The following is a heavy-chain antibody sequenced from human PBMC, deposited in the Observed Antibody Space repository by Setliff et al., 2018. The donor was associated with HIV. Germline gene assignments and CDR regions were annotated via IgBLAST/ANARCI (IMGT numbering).Heavy chain of an antibody. CDR1: GYSISSGYY. CDR3: ARLRGSYDFSNWFDP. CDR2: IHHSGNT. J-gene: IGHJ5*02. D-gene: IGHD3-3*01. Sequence: SETLSLTCPVSGYSISSGYYWGWIRQPPGRGLEWIGAIHHSGNTYYNPSLKSRVTISVDTSKNLFSLKVSSVTAADTAVYYCARLRGSYDFSNWFDPWGQGTQVTVSS. V-gene: IGHV4-38-2*01.